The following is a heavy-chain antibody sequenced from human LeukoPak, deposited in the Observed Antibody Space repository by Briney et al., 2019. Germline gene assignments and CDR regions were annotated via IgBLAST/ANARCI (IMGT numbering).Heavy chain of an antibody. Sequence: ASVKVSCKASGYTFTGYYMHWVRQAPGQGLEWMGWINPNSGGTNYAQKFQGRVTMTRDTSISTAYMELSRLRSDDTAVYYCAREDCGGDCYYAFDIWGQGTMVTVSS. J-gene: IGHJ3*02. CDR2: INPNSGGT. CDR1: GYTFTGYY. D-gene: IGHD2-21*01. CDR3: AREDCGGDCYYAFDI. V-gene: IGHV1-2*02.